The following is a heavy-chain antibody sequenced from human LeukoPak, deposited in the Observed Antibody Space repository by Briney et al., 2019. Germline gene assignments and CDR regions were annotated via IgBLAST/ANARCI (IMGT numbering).Heavy chain of an antibody. J-gene: IGHJ4*02. V-gene: IGHV3-23*01. CDR3: AKGQKHDFWSGHSHIYFDY. CDR2: ISDSGGST. CDR1: GFTFSNCA. Sequence: GGSLRLSCAAAGFTFSNCAMSWVRQAPGKGLEWVSGISDSGGSTYYADSVKGRFTISRDNSKSTLYLQMNSLRADDTAIYFCAKGQKHDFWSGHSHIYFDYWGQGARVTVSS. D-gene: IGHD3-3*01.